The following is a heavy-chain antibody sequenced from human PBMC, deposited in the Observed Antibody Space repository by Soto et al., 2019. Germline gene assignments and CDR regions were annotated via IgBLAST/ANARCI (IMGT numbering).Heavy chain of an antibody. V-gene: IGHV4-59*11. CDR2: IYYRGTT. CDR3: AVGGGRPPHDHEFDY. J-gene: IGHJ4*02. Sequence: QVQLQESGPGLVKPSETLSLTCSVSGVSTRSHYWSWIRQPPGQGPEWSGCIYYRGTTNYNASLNGRVTISLDTSKNQFSPKLTSVTTADTALYYCAVGGGRPPHDHEFDYWSQGLLVTVS. CDR1: GVSTRSHY. D-gene: IGHD1-26*01.